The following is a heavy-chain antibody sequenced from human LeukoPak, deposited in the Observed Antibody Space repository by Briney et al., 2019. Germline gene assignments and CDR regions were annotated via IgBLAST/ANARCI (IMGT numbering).Heavy chain of an antibody. CDR2: ISSSSYI. Sequence: GGSLRLSCAASGFTFSSYRMNWVRQAPGKGLEWVSSISSSSYIYYADSVKGRFTFSRDNAKNSLYLQMNSLRVEDTAVYYCARVPGFTNAFDIWGQETMVTVSS. J-gene: IGHJ3*02. V-gene: IGHV3-21*01. D-gene: IGHD3-10*01. CDR1: GFTFSSYR. CDR3: ARVPGFTNAFDI.